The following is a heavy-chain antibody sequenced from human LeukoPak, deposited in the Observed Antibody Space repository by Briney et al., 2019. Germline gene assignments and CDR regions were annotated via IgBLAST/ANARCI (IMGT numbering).Heavy chain of an antibody. J-gene: IGHJ4*02. Sequence: GESLKISCRGSGYSFTNFWIGWVRQMPGKGLEWMGIIFPADSDTRYSPSFQGQVTISADKSISTAYLQWSSLKASDTAMYYCARYGSFGVVTNAFDYWGQGTLVTVSS. CDR2: IFPADSDT. V-gene: IGHV5-51*01. CDR3: ARYGSFGVVTNAFDY. CDR1: GYSFTNFW. D-gene: IGHD3-3*01.